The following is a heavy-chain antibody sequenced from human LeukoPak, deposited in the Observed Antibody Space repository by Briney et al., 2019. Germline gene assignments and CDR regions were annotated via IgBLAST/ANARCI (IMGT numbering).Heavy chain of an antibody. CDR1: GFTFSSYS. V-gene: IGHV3-21*01. CDR3: ARDYYDSSGNDDY. J-gene: IGHJ4*02. CDR2: ISSSSSYI. D-gene: IGHD3-22*01. Sequence: GGSLRLPCAASGFTFSSYSMNWVRQVPGKGLEWVSSISSSSSYIYYADSVKGRFTISRDNAKNSLYLQMNSLRAEDTAVYYCARDYYDSSGNDDYWGQGTLVTVSS.